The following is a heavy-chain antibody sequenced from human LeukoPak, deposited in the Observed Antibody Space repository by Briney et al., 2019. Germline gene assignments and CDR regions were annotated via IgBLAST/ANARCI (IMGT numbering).Heavy chain of an antibody. Sequence: GGCLRLSCAASEFTFSNYAMSWVRQAPGKGLEWASSITGGGGSTQYADSVQGRFAISRDNSKNTLYLQMNTLRVEDTAMYFCARDPNGDYIGAFDMWGRGTMVSVSS. J-gene: IGHJ3*02. CDR1: EFTFSNYA. V-gene: IGHV3-23*01. D-gene: IGHD4-17*01. CDR3: ARDPNGDYIGAFDM. CDR2: ITGGGGST.